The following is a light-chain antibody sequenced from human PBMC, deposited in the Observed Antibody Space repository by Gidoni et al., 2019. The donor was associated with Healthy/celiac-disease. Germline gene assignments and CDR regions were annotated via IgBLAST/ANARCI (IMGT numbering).Light chain of an antibody. V-gene: IGKV1-39*01. CDR1: QSISSY. CDR3: QQSYSTPPLFT. CDR2: AAS. J-gene: IGKJ3*01. Sequence: DIQMTQSPSSLSASVGDRVTITCRASQSISSYLNWYQQKPGKAPKLLIYAASSLQSGVPSRSSGSGSGTDFTLTISRLQPEDFATDYCQQSYSTPPLFTFGPGTKVDIK.